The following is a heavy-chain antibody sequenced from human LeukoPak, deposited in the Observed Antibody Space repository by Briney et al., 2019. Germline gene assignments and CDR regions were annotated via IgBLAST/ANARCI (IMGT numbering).Heavy chain of an antibody. V-gene: IGHV4-39*01. J-gene: IGHJ4*02. CDR3: ARHGGVGVISDFDD. CDR1: GDSISSSSDC. Sequence: SETLSLARTVSGDSISSSSDCWGWIRQPPGKGLEWIGSIYYSGSTYYNPSLKSRVTMSVDTSKNQFSLKMSSVTAADTAVYYCARHGGVGVISDFDDWGPGTLVTVSS. CDR2: IYYSGST. D-gene: IGHD2-8*02.